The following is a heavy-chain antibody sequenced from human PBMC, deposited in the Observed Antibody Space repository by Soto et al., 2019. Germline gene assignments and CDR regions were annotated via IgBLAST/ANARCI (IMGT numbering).Heavy chain of an antibody. CDR2: IYHSGNT. Sequence: QVQLQESGPGLVKPSGTLSLTCAVSGGSISSSNWWSWVRQPPGKGLEWIGEIYHSGNTNYNPSLRSRVTMAVDKSRNQVSLKLGSVTAADTAVYYCARRWGEGRVDYWGQGTLVTVSS. CDR1: GGSISSSNW. D-gene: IGHD3-10*01. CDR3: ARRWGEGRVDY. J-gene: IGHJ4*02. V-gene: IGHV4-4*02.